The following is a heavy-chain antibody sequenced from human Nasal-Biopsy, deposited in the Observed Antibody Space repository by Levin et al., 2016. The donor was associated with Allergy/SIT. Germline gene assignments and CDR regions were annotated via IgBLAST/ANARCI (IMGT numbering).Heavy chain of an antibody. V-gene: IGHV4-4*02. Sequence: SETLSLTCTVSGGAISTTNWWTWVRQAPGKGLEWIGEISHSGDINYSPSLKSRVTISADNSKNQFFLKMTSVTAADTAVYYCGRFDYSGSGYSDFWGQGTLVTVSS. D-gene: IGHD3-22*01. CDR1: GGAISTTNW. CDR3: GRFDYSGSGYSDF. J-gene: IGHJ4*02. CDR2: ISHSGDI.